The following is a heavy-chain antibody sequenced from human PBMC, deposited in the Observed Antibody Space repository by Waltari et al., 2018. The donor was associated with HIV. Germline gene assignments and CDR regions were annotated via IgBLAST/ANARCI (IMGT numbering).Heavy chain of an antibody. CDR1: GFTFSSHW. J-gene: IGHJ4*02. CDR3: TREGVETTAPADY. V-gene: IGHV3-74*01. D-gene: IGHD4-17*01. CDR2: INGDGSGT. Sequence: EVQLAESGGGVVQAGGSLRLSRATSGFTFSSHWMHCVRQAPGKGLVWVQRINGDGSGTSYADSVRGRFSISRENAENSLHLHMNSVRPEDTGLYYCTREGVETTAPADYWGQGTLVTVSS.